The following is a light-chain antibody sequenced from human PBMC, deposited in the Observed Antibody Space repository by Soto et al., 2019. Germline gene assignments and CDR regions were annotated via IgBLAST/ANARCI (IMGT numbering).Light chain of an antibody. CDR1: SSNIGAGYD. CDR2: GNY. Sequence: QSVLTQPPSVSGAPGQTVTISCTGSSSNIGAGYDVHWYQQLPGTAPKLLIYGNYYRPSGVPDRFSGSKSGTTAALAITGLQEEDEAAYYCQSYDNSLSSDVVFGGGTKVTVL. CDR3: QSYDNSLSSDVV. J-gene: IGLJ2*01. V-gene: IGLV1-40*01.